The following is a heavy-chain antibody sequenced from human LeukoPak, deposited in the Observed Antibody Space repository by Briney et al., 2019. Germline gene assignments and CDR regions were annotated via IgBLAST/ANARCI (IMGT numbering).Heavy chain of an antibody. J-gene: IGHJ4*02. V-gene: IGHV3-48*03. D-gene: IGHD5-18*01. CDR3: ARDQGYSYGDDLFDY. Sequence: PGGSLRLSCAAPGFTFSSYEMNWVRQAPGKGLEWVSYISSSGSTIYYADSVKGRFTISRDNAKNSLYLQMNSLRAEDTAVYYCARDQGYSYGDDLFDYWGQGTLVTVSS. CDR2: ISSSGSTI. CDR1: GFTFSSYE.